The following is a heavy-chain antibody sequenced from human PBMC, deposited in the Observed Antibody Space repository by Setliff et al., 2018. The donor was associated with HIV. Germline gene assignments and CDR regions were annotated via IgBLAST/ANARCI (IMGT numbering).Heavy chain of an antibody. V-gene: IGHV1-8*02. CDR2: MNPNSGNT. J-gene: IGHJ3*02. CDR3: ARESLNLGELSSNPDASDI. Sequence: ASVKVSCKPSGYTFTTYDINWVRQATGQGLEWMGWMNPNSGNTGYAQKFQGRVTMTRNTSISTAYMELSSLRSEDTAVYYCARESLNLGELSSNPDASDIWGQGTMVT. CDR1: GYTFTTYD. D-gene: IGHD3-16*02.